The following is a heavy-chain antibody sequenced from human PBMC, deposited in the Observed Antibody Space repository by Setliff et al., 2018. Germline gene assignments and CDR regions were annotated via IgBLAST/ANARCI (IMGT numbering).Heavy chain of an antibody. CDR2: IYTGGST. Sequence: SETLSLTCSVSGDSINSGTYYWSWFRQSAGKGLEWIGCIYTGGSTNYNPSLKSRVTISLDTSKNHFSLTLTSVTAADTAVYYCARGRGLEWLPESWFDPWGQGTLVTVSS. D-gene: IGHD3-3*01. V-gene: IGHV4-61*02. CDR3: ARGRGLEWLPESWFDP. J-gene: IGHJ5*02. CDR1: GDSINSGTYY.